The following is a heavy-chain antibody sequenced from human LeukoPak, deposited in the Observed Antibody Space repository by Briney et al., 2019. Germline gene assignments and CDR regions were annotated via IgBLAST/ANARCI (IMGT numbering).Heavy chain of an antibody. CDR3: ARDGVHDYVWGSYRFRNWFDP. J-gene: IGHJ5*02. D-gene: IGHD3-16*02. CDR1: GYTFTGYY. CDR2: INPNSGGT. V-gene: IGHV1-2*02. Sequence: GASVKVSCKASGYTFTGYYMHWVRQAPGQGLEWMGWINPNSGGTNYAQKFQGRVTMTRDTSISKAYMELSRLRSDDTAVYYCARDGVHDYVWGSYRFRNWFDPWGQGTLVTVSS.